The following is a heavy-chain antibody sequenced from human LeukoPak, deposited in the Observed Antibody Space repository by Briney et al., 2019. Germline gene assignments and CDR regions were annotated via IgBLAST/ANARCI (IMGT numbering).Heavy chain of an antibody. CDR3: ARAGYDILTGYCGAFDI. J-gene: IGHJ3*02. CDR2: IYHDGST. D-gene: IGHD3-9*01. V-gene: IGHV4-4*02. CDR1: GGSISSNNW. Sequence: PSETLSLTCAVSGGSISSNNWWIWVRQSPEKGLEWIGEIYHDGSTNYNPSLKSRVTISMDKSKNQLSLKLNFVTAADTAVYYCARAGYDILTGYCGAFDIWGQGTMVTVSS.